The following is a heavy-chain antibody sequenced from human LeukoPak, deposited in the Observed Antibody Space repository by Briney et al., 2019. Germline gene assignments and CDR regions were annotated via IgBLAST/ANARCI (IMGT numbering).Heavy chain of an antibody. CDR1: GFTVSSNY. CDR3: ARGTPTEYFDY. D-gene: IGHD1-1*01. Sequence: TGGSLRLSRAASGFTVSSNYMSWVRQAPGKGLEWVSVIYSGGSTYYADSVKGRFTISRDNSKNTLYLQMNSLRAEDTAVYYCARGTPTEYFDYWGQGTLVTVSS. J-gene: IGHJ4*02. CDR2: IYSGGST. V-gene: IGHV3-66*02.